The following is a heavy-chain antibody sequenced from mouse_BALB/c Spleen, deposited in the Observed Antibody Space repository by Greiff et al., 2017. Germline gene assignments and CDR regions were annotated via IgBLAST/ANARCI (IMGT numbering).Heavy chain of an antibody. J-gene: IGHJ3*01. V-gene: IGHV14-3*02. D-gene: IGHD3-1*01. Sequence: EVKLMESGAELVKPGASVKLSCTASGFNIKDTYMHWVKQRPEQGLEWIGRIDPANGNTKYDPKFQGKATITADTSSNTAYLQLSSLTSEDTAVYYCALQLGLPWGQGTLVTVSA. CDR1: GFNIKDTY. CDR2: IDPANGNT. CDR3: ALQLGLP.